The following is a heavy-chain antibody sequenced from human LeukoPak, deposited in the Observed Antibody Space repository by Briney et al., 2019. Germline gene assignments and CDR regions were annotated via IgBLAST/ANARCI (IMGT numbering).Heavy chain of an antibody. V-gene: IGHV1-18*01. Sequence: GASVKVSCKASGYTFTSYGISWVRQAPGQGLEWMGWISAYNGNTNYAQKLQGRVTMTTDTSTGTAYMELRSLRSDDTAVYYCARAYYYDSSGYGFDYWGQGTLVTVSS. CDR1: GYTFTSYG. D-gene: IGHD3-22*01. CDR3: ARAYYYDSSGYGFDY. CDR2: ISAYNGNT. J-gene: IGHJ4*02.